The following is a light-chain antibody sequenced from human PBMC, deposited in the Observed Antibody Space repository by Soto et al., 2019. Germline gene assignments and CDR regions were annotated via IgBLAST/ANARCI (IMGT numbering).Light chain of an antibody. CDR3: QQYNNWPPIT. Sequence: EIMMTQSPATLSVSPGVRATLSCRASQSVSNNLAWYQHKPGQVPRLLIYYASTRATGIPARFSGSGSGTDFNLTISSLLDEDVVEYYCQQYNNWPPITFGQGTRLEIK. CDR2: YAS. CDR1: QSVSNN. V-gene: IGKV3-15*01. J-gene: IGKJ5*01.